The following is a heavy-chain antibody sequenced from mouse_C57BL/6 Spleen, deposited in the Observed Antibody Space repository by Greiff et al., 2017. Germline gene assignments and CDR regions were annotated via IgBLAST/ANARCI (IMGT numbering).Heavy chain of an antibody. CDR1: GYTFTDYE. V-gene: IGHV1-15*01. CDR2: IDPETGGT. Sequence: QVQLQQSGAELVRPGASVTLSCKASGYTFTDYEMHWVKQTPVHGLEWIGAIDPETGGTAYNQKFQGKAILTADKSSSTAYMELRSLTSEGSAVYYSTRRTTAQALDYWCQGTTLTVSS. J-gene: IGHJ2*01. D-gene: IGHD3-2*02. CDR3: TRRTTAQALDY.